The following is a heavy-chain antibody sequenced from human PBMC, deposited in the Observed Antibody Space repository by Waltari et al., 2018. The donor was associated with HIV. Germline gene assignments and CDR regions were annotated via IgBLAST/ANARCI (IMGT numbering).Heavy chain of an antibody. J-gene: IGHJ5*01. D-gene: IGHD3-3*01. CDR1: GFPFSTYG. CDR3: AKAAYDFWNTYYTTWFDS. Sequence: QVQLVEPGGGVVQPGRSLRLSCAASGFPFSTYGIYWVRRAPGKGLEWVALISYDGSNEYYADSVKGRFTISRDNSKNTLYLQMNSLRPEDTAVYYCAKAAYDFWNTYYTTWFDSWGQGTLVTVSS. CDR2: ISYDGSNE. V-gene: IGHV3-30*18.